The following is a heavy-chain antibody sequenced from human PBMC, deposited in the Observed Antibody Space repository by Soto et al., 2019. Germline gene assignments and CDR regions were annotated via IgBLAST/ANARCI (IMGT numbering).Heavy chain of an antibody. CDR3: ARSENYYGSGSYYRWFDP. D-gene: IGHD3-10*01. J-gene: IGHJ5*02. Sequence: SETLSLTCTVSGGSISSGDYYWSWIRQPPGKGLEWIGYIYYSGSTYYNPSLKSRVTISVDTSKNQFSLKLSSVTAADTAVYYCARSENYYGSGSYYRWFDPWGPGTLVTVSS. V-gene: IGHV4-30-4*01. CDR1: GGSISSGDYY. CDR2: IYYSGST.